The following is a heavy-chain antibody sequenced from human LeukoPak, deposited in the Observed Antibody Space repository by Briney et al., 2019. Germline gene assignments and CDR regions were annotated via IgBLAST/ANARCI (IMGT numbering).Heavy chain of an antibody. CDR3: ARGGYSENSGYYEFFQH. J-gene: IGHJ1*01. CDR2: ISAYNGDT. CDR1: GYTFTSYR. V-gene: IGHV1-18*01. Sequence: ASVKVSCKASGYTFTSYRISWVRQAPGQGLEWMGWISAYNGDTNYAQKFQGGVTMTTDTSTSTAYMELRRLRSDDTAVYYCARGGYSENSGYYEFFQHWGQGTLVTVSS. D-gene: IGHD3-22*01.